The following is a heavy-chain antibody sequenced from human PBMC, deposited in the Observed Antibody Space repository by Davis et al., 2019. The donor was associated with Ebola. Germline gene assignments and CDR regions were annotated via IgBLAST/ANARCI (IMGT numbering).Heavy chain of an antibody. CDR2: IRSKANSYAT. J-gene: IGHJ4*02. Sequence: GGSLRLSCAASGFTFSGSAMHWVRQASGKGLEWVGRIRSKANSYATAYAASVKGRFTISRDDSKNTAYLQMNSLKTEDTAVYYCTRHAYGDYVTDYWGQGTLVTVSS. CDR3: TRHAYGDYVTDY. D-gene: IGHD4-17*01. V-gene: IGHV3-73*01. CDR1: GFTFSGSA.